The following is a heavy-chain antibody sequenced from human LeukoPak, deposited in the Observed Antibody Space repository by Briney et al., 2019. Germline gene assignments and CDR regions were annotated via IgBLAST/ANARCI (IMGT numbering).Heavy chain of an antibody. CDR1: GFTFDDYA. Sequence: GGSLRLSCAASGFTFDDYAMHWVRQAPGMGLEWVSGISWNSGSIGYADSVNGRFTISRDNAKNSLYLQMKSLRAEDTALYYCAKGVHFDWLLPVNWFDPWGQGTLVTVSS. CDR2: ISWNSGSI. D-gene: IGHD3-9*01. CDR3: AKGVHFDWLLPVNWFDP. V-gene: IGHV3-9*01. J-gene: IGHJ5*02.